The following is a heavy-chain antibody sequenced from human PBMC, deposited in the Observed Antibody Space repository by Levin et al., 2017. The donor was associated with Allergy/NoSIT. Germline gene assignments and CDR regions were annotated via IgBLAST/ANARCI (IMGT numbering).Heavy chain of an antibody. Sequence: GESLKISCKGSGFKFSNYWIGWVRQKPGKGLERMGIIYPGDSDTRYNPSFQGQVTISADKSTATAYLQWNNVKTSDTATYFCARVYTGSYPDAFDVWGQGTRVTVSS. V-gene: IGHV5-51*01. CDR3: ARVYTGSYPDAFDV. J-gene: IGHJ3*01. CDR2: IYPGDSDT. CDR1: GFKFSNYW. D-gene: IGHD1-26*01.